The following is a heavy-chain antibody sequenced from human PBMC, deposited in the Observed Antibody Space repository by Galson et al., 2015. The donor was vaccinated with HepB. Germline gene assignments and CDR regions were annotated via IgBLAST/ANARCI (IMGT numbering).Heavy chain of an antibody. D-gene: IGHD3-10*01. J-gene: IGHJ2*01. V-gene: IGHV3-30*18. CDR1: GFVFSEYG. Sequence: SLRLSCAASGFVFSEYGMHWVRQPPGKALEWVAVVAHDGTVQYYADSVKGRFTVPRDNSKNTKYLQLDRPRLEDAGLYYCAKDSRHRASPWYFDLWGRGTLVTVSS. CDR3: AKDSRHRASPWYFDL. CDR2: VAHDGTVQ.